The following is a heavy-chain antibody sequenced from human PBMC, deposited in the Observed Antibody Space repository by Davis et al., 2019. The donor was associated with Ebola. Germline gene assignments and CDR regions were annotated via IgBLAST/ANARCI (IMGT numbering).Heavy chain of an antibody. CDR3: ARLQHMHAVTPPGY. D-gene: IGHD2-15*01. V-gene: IGHV3-11*06. Sequence: GESLKISCVGSGFTFSDYYMSWIRQAPGKGLEWVSFINSGSSHINYADSVKGRFTISRDNSQNSLELEMNSLRAEDTAVYYCARLQHMHAVTPPGYWGQGILVTVSS. J-gene: IGHJ4*02. CDR2: INSGSSHI. CDR1: GFTFSDYY.